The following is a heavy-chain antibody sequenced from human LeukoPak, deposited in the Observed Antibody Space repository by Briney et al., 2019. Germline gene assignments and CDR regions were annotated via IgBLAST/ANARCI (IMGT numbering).Heavy chain of an antibody. CDR3: ATDLVTGSGSYKN. V-gene: IGHV1-69*05. CDR1: GGTFSSYA. D-gene: IGHD3-10*01. Sequence: SVKVSCKASGGTFSSYAISWVRQAPGQGLEWMGGIIPIFGTANYAQKFQGRVTITTDESTSTAYMELSSLRSEDTAVYYCATDLVTGSGSYKNWGQGTLVTVSS. J-gene: IGHJ4*02. CDR2: IIPIFGTA.